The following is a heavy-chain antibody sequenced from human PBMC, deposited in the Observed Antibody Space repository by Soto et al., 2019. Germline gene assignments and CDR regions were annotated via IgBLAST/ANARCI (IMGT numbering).Heavy chain of an antibody. CDR3: AKVAQTGY. CDR1: GFTFSSYG. Sequence: QVQLVESGGGVVQPGRSLRLSCAPSGFTFSSYGMHWVRQAPGKGLEWVAVISYDGSNTYYADSVKGRFTISRDNSKNTLYLQMNSRKAEDMAVYYCAKVAQTGYWGQRTLVTVSS. J-gene: IGHJ4*02. V-gene: IGHV3-30*18. D-gene: IGHD1-1*01. CDR2: ISYDGSNT.